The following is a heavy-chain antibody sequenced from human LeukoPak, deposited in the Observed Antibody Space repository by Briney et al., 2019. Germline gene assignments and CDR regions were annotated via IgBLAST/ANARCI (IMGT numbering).Heavy chain of an antibody. Sequence: GGSLRLSCTASGFTFRDYGVNWVRQAPGKGLEWVGLIRGKAFGRTTEYAASVKGRFTVSRDDSKSIAYLQMNNLETEDTAVYYCARGGRLPDHWGQGTLVTVSS. D-gene: IGHD1-1*01. CDR1: GFTFRDYG. CDR2: IRGKAFGRTT. V-gene: IGHV3-49*04. J-gene: IGHJ4*02. CDR3: ARGGRLPDH.